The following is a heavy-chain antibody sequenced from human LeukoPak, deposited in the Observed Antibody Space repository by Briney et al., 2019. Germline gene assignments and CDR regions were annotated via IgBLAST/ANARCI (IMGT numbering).Heavy chain of an antibody. CDR3: SGEGGANAFDI. V-gene: IGHV4-59*01. Sequence: SETLSLTCTVSGGSISYYYWNWIRQPPGRGLEWIGYIYHSVSTNYNPSLKSRVTISVDTSKNQFSLKLNSVTAADTAVYYCSGEGGANAFDIWGQGTMVTVSS. CDR2: IYHSVST. D-gene: IGHD2-15*01. CDR1: GGSISYYY. J-gene: IGHJ3*02.